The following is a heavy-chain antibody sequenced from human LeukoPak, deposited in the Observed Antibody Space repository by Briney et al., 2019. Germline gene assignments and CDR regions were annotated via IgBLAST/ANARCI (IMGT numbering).Heavy chain of an antibody. D-gene: IGHD3-3*01. CDR1: GSTFSSYA. CDR3: ARDFLQSWSGYLNWFDP. CDR2: ISGSGGST. J-gene: IGHJ5*02. Sequence: TGGSLRLSCAASGSTFSSYAMSWVRQAPGKGLEWVSAISGSGGSTYYADSVKGRFTISRDNAKNSLYLQMNSLRAEDTAVYYCARDFLQSWSGYLNWFDPWGQGTLVTVSS. V-gene: IGHV3-23*01.